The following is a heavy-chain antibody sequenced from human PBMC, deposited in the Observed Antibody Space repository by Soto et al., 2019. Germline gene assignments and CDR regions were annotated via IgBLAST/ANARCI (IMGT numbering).Heavy chain of an antibody. V-gene: IGHV3-66*01. Sequence: PGGSLRLSCAASGFTVSSNYMSWVRQAPGKGLEWVSVIYSGGSTYYADSVKGRFTISRDNSKNTLYLQMNSLRAEDTAVYYCAREMATTLTFDYWGQGTLVTVSS. D-gene: IGHD5-12*01. J-gene: IGHJ4*02. CDR3: AREMATTLTFDY. CDR1: GFTVSSNY. CDR2: IYSGGST.